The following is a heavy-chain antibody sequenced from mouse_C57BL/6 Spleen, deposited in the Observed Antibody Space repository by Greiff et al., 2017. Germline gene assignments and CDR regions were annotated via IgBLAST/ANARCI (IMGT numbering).Heavy chain of an antibody. CDR2: IDPSDSYT. CDR1: GYTFTSYW. D-gene: IGHD3-2*02. J-gene: IGHJ4*01. V-gene: IGHV1-50*01. Sequence: QVQLQQPGAELVKPGASVKLSCKASGYTFTSYWMQWVKQRPGQGLEWIGEIDPSDSYTNYNQKFKGKATLTVDTSSSTAYMQLSSLTSEDSAVYYCARDTPGYYAMDYWGQGTSVTVSS. CDR3: ARDTPGYYAMDY.